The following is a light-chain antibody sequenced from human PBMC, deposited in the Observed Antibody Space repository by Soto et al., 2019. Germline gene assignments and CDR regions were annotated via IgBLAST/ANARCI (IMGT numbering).Light chain of an antibody. Sequence: QSVLPQPPSVSGAPGQRVTISCTGSSSNIGAGYDVHWYQQLPGTAPKLLIYGNSNRPSGVPDRFSGSKSGTSASLAITGLQAEDEADYNCQSYDSSLSASVFGGGTKLAVL. CDR2: GNS. CDR3: QSYDSSLSASV. J-gene: IGLJ3*02. CDR1: SSNIGAGYD. V-gene: IGLV1-40*01.